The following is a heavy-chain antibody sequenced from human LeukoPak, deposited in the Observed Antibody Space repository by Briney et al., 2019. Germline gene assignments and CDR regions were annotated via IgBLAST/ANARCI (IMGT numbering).Heavy chain of an antibody. CDR2: ISSSSSYI. V-gene: IGHV3-21*01. Sequence: GSLRLSCGASGFTFSSYSMNWVRPAPGKGLEWVSSISSSSSYIYYADSVKGRFTISRDNAKNSLYLQMNSLRAEDTAVYYCARGSRDDYSNPPFDHWGQGTLVTVSS. CDR3: ARGSRDDYSNPPFDH. J-gene: IGHJ4*02. CDR1: GFTFSSYS. D-gene: IGHD4-11*01.